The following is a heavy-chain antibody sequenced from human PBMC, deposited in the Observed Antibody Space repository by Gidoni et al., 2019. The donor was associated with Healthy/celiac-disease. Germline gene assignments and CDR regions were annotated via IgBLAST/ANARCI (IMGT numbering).Heavy chain of an antibody. V-gene: IGHV3-21*01. Sequence: EVQLVESGGGLVKPGGSLRLSCAASGFTFSSYRMTWVRQAPGKGLEGVASISSSSSYIYYADSVKGRFTISRDNAKNSLYLQMNSLRAEDTAVYYCARIGGYDYVREIYYYDSSGYYPFDYWGQGTLVTVSS. J-gene: IGHJ4*02. CDR3: ARIGGYDYVREIYYYDSSGYYPFDY. CDR2: ISSSSSYI. CDR1: GFTFSSYR. D-gene: IGHD3-22*01.